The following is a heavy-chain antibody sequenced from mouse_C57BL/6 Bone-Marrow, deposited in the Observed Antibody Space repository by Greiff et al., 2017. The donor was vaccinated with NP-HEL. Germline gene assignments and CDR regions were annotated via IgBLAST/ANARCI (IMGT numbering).Heavy chain of an antibody. CDR2: ISNGGGST. J-gene: IGHJ4*01. CDR3: ARRRGGYAMDY. Sequence: EVQLVESGGGLVQPGGSLKLSCAASGFTFSDYYMYWVRQTPEKRLEWVAYISNGGGSTYYPDTVKGRFTISRDNAKNTLYLQMSRLKSEDTAMYYCARRRGGYAMDYWGQGTSVTVSS. CDR1: GFTFSDYY. V-gene: IGHV5-12*01.